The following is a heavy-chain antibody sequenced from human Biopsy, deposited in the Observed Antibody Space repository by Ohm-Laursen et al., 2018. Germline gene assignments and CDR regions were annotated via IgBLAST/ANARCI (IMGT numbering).Heavy chain of an antibody. CDR3: ARGPHSGSHSCFDY. Sequence: SSVKVSCKASGGTFINYAISWVRQAPGQGLEWMGGIIPMFGTANCAQMFQGRVTISADESTSTSYMELSSLTTEDTAIYYCARGPHSGSHSCFDYWGRGTLVTVSP. CDR2: IIPMFGTA. D-gene: IGHD1-26*01. V-gene: IGHV1-69*01. J-gene: IGHJ4*02. CDR1: GGTFINYA.